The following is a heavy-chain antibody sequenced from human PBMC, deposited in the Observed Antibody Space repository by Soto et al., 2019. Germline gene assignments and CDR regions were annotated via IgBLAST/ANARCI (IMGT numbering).Heavy chain of an antibody. V-gene: IGHV4-4*02. CDR2: IYHSGST. J-gene: IGHJ4*02. D-gene: IGHD3-10*01. Sequence: QVQLQESGPGLVKPSGTLSLTCAVSGGSISSNNWWIWVRQPPGKGLEWIGEIYHSGSTGYNPSFKSRGTISVDKSKIQDSLKLSSVTAADTAVYYGAGRRGGSGSLDYWGQGTLVTVSS. CDR1: GGSISSNNW. CDR3: AGRRGGSGSLDY.